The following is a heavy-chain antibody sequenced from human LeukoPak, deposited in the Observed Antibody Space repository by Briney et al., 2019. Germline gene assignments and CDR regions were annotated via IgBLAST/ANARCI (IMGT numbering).Heavy chain of an antibody. CDR3: ARDARFLEWSANIDY. V-gene: IGHV3-21*01. J-gene: IGHJ4*02. CDR2: ISSSSSYI. CDR1: GFTFSSYS. D-gene: IGHD3-3*01. Sequence: GGSLRLSCAASGFTFSSYSMNWVRQAPGKGLEWVSSISSSSSYIYYADSVKGRFTISRDNAKNSLYLQINSLRAEDTAVYYCARDARFLEWSANIDYWGQGTLVTVSS.